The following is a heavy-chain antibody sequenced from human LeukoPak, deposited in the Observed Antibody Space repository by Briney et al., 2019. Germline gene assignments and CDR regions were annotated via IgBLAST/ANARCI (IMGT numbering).Heavy chain of an antibody. V-gene: IGHV3-20*01. J-gene: IGHJ4*02. CDR1: GFTFDDYG. CDR2: INWNGGST. Sequence: GGSLRLSCAASGFTFDDYGMRWVRQAPGKGLEWVSGINWNGGSTGYADSVKGRFTISRDNAKNSLYLQMNSLRAEDTALYHCARGDGYYFDYWGQGTLVTVSP. CDR3: ARGDGYYFDY. D-gene: IGHD5-24*01.